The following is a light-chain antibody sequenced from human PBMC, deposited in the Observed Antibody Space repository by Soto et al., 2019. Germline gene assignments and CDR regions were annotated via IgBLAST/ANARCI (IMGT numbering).Light chain of an antibody. CDR2: EVS. V-gene: IGLV2-23*02. Sequence: QSVLTQPASVSGSPGQSITISCTGTSSDVGSYNLVSWYQQHPGKAPKLMTYEVSKRPSGVSNRFSGSKSGNTASLTISGLQAEDEADYYCYSLAGSPYGFGSGTKVTVL. J-gene: IGLJ1*01. CDR3: YSLAGSPYG. CDR1: SSDVGSYNL.